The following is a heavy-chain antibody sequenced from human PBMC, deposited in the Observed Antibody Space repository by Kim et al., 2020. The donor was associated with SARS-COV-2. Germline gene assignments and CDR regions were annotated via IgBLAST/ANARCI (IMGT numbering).Heavy chain of an antibody. CDR2: INPNSGGT. CDR1: GYTFTGYY. CDR3: ARERYDTSGYLGGAAFDI. J-gene: IGHJ3*02. D-gene: IGHD3-22*01. V-gene: IGHV1-2*02. Sequence: ASVKVSCKASGYTFTGYYMHWVRQAPGQGLEWMGWINPNSGGTNYAQKFQGRVTMTRDTSISTAYMELSRLRSDDTAVYYCARERYDTSGYLGGAAFDIWGQETMVTVSS.